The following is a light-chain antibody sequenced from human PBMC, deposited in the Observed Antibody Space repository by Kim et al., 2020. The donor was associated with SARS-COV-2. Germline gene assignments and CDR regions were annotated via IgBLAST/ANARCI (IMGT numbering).Light chain of an antibody. CDR2: RNN. Sequence: QRVTISCSGSSSNSGSNYIYWYQQLPGTAPKLLIFRNNQRPSGVPDRFSVSKSGTSASLAISGLRSEDEADYYCAAWDDSLSGFYVFGTGTKVTVL. CDR1: SSNSGSNY. J-gene: IGLJ1*01. CDR3: AAWDDSLSGFYV. V-gene: IGLV1-47*01.